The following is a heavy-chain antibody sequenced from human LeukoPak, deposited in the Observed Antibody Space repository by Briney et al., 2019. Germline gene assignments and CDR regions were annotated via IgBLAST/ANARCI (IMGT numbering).Heavy chain of an antibody. D-gene: IGHD6-19*01. CDR3: ARGYTSGWSPALDI. J-gene: IGHJ3*02. CDR1: GGSISSYY. V-gene: IGHV4-59*01. Sequence: SETLSLTCTVSGGSISSYYWTWIRQPPGKGLEWIGYIYFSGSTNYNPSLKNRVTFSVDTSKNQFSLNLSSVTAADTAVYYRARGYTSGWSPALDIWGQGTMVTVSS. CDR2: IYFSGST.